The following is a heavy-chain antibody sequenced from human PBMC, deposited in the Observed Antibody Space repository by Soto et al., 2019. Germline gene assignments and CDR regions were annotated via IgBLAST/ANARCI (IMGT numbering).Heavy chain of an antibody. V-gene: IGHV4-59*01. CDR3: ARGSDWFDP. CDR1: GGSIGSYY. CDR2: IYYSGST. Sequence: SETLSLTCTVSGGSIGSYYWSWIRQPPGKGLEWIGYIYYSGSTNYNPSLKSRVTISVDTSKNQFSLKLSSVTAADTAVYYCARGSDWFDPWGQGTLVTDSS. J-gene: IGHJ5*02.